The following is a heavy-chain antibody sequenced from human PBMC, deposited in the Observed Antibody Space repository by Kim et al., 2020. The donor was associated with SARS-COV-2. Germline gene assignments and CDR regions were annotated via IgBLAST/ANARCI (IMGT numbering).Heavy chain of an antibody. Sequence: SETLSLTCTVSGGSISSYYWSWIRQPPGKGLKWIGYIYYSGSTNYNPSLKSRVTISVDTSKNQFSLKLSSVTAADTAVYYCARVNCGGDCYVDYWGQGTLVTVSS. CDR1: GGSISSYY. J-gene: IGHJ4*02. CDR2: IYYSGST. CDR3: ARVNCGGDCYVDY. V-gene: IGHV4-59*01. D-gene: IGHD2-21*02.